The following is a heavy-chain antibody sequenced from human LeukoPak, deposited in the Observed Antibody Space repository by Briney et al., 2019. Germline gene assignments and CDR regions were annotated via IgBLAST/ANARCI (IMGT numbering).Heavy chain of an antibody. J-gene: IGHJ5*02. CDR2: IIPIFGTA. V-gene: IGHV1-69*05. Sequence: ASVTVSCKASGGTFSSYAISWVRQAPGQGLEWMGRIIPIFGTANYAQKFQGRVTITTDESTSTAYMELTSLRAEDTAVYYCAADGNTDDPWGQGTLVTVSS. CDR3: AADGNTDDP. D-gene: IGHD1/OR15-1a*01. CDR1: GGTFSSYA.